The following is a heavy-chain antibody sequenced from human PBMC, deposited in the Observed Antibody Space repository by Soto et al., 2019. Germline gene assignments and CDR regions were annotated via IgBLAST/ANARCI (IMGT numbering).Heavy chain of an antibody. Sequence: PSETLSLTCTVSGGSISSSSYYWGWIRQPPGKGLEWIGSIYYSGSTYYNPSLKSRVTISVDTSKNQFSLKLSSVTAADTAVYYCARRVVVETFDYWGQGTLVTVSS. D-gene: IGHD2-15*01. CDR2: IYYSGST. CDR1: GGSISSSSYY. J-gene: IGHJ4*02. V-gene: IGHV4-39*01. CDR3: ARRVVVETFDY.